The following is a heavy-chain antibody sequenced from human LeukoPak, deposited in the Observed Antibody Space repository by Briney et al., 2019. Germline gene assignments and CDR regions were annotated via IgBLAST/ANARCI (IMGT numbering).Heavy chain of an antibody. D-gene: IGHD6-19*01. CDR2: INWNGGST. CDR3: ARGSGWETSLDY. J-gene: IGHJ4*02. CDR1: GFTFTSYG. Sequence: TGGSLRLSCAASGFTFTSYGMHWVRQAPGKGLEWVSGINWNGGSTGYADSVKGRFTISRDNAKNSLYLQMNSLRAEDTALYHCARGSGWETSLDYWGQGTLVTVSS. V-gene: IGHV3-20*01.